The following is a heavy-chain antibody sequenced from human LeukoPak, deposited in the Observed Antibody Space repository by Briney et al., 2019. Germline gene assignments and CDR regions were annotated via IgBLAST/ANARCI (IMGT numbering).Heavy chain of an antibody. CDR2: ISSNGGST. Sequence: QSGGSLRLSCAASGFTFSSYAMHWVRQAPGKGLEYVSAISSNGGSTYYANSVKGRFTISRDNSKNTLYLQMGSLRAEDMAVYYCARVRAVDYGGYEHAFDIWGQGTMVTVSS. CDR1: GFTFSSYA. J-gene: IGHJ3*02. D-gene: IGHD4-17*01. CDR3: ARVRAVDYGGYEHAFDI. V-gene: IGHV3-64*01.